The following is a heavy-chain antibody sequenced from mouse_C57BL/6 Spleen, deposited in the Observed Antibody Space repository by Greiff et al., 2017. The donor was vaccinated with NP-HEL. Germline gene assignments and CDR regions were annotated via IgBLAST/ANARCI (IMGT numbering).Heavy chain of an antibody. V-gene: IGHV14-2*01. D-gene: IGHD1-1*01. CDR2: IDPEDGET. CDR3: ARGATVVAGGYAMDY. Sequence: EVKLMESGAELVKPGASVKLSCTASGFNIKDYYMHWVKQRTEQGLEWIGRIDPEDGETKYAPKFQGKATITADTPSNTAYLQLSSLTSEDTAVYYCARGATVVAGGYAMDYWGQGTSVTVSS. CDR1: GFNIKDYY. J-gene: IGHJ4*01.